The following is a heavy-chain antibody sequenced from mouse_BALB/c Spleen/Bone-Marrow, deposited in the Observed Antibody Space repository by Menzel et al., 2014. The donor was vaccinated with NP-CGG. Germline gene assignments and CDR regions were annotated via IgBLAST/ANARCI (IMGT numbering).Heavy chain of an antibody. CDR1: GYAFSGYW. CDR3: ARGGISVDY. J-gene: IGHJ2*01. CDR2: IYPGDGDT. V-gene: IGHV1-80*01. Sequence: QVQLQQPGAELVRPGSSVKISCKASGYAFSGYWMNWVKQRPGQGPEWIGQIYPGDGDTDYNGKFKGKATLTADKSSSTAYMQLSSLTSEDSAVYFCARGGISVDYWGQGTTLTVSS.